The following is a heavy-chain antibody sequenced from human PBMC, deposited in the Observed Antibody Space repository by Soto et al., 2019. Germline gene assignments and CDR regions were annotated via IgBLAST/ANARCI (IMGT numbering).Heavy chain of an antibody. J-gene: IGHJ5*02. Sequence: SETLSLTCTVSGGSISSSSYYWGWIRQPPGKGLEWIGSIYYSGSTYYNLSLKSRVTISVDTSKNQFSLKLSSVTAADTAVYYCARHQSHSSSYVDPWGQGTLVTVSS. CDR2: IYYSGST. D-gene: IGHD6-13*01. CDR1: GGSISSSSYY. V-gene: IGHV4-39*01. CDR3: ARHQSHSSSYVDP.